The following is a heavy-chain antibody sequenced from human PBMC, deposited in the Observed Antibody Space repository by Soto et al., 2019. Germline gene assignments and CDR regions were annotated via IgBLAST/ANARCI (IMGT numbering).Heavy chain of an antibody. J-gene: IGHJ4*02. V-gene: IGHV3-23*01. D-gene: IGHD3-10*01. Sequence: EVQLLESGGGLVQPGGSLRLSCAASGFTFSSYAMSWVRQAPGKGLEWVSIIGVGGGDRYYPESGKGRFTISRDNSRDTLYLEMNSLRDEDTAVYYCAGVRFGELVCGQGTLVTVSS. CDR2: IGVGGGDR. CDR1: GFTFSSYA. CDR3: AGVRFGELV.